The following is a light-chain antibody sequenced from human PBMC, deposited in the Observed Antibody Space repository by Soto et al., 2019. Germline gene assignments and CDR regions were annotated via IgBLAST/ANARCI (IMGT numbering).Light chain of an antibody. CDR1: QSISSW. J-gene: IGKJ1*01. CDR2: KAS. V-gene: IGKV1-5*03. Sequence: DIQMTQSPSTLSASVGATVTVTCRASQSISSWLAWYQQKPGKAPKLLIYKASSLESGVPSRFSGSGSGTEFTLTISSLQPDDFATYYCQQYNSYSGTFGQGTKVDIK. CDR3: QQYNSYSGT.